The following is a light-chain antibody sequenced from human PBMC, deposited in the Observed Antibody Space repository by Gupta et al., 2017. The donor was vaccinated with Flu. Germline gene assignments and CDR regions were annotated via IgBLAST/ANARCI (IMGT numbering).Light chain of an antibody. V-gene: IGLV3-1*01. CDR3: QTRDSHNAV. CDR2: KGN. CDR1: KLEDKY. Sequence: SYALTQPPSVFVSPGQTATITCSAAKLEDKYVSWYPQRAGQSLMLLIYKGNKGTSGGVERFSGSNSGNTATLTINDTQGCDEGDYFCQTRDSHNAVFGGGTKLTVL. J-gene: IGLJ2*01.